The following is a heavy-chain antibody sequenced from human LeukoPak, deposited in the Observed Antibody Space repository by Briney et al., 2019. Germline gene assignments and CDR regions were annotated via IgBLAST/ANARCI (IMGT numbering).Heavy chain of an antibody. V-gene: IGHV4-59*08. J-gene: IGHJ4*02. CDR3: ARHWGQYSSGRQHFDF. Sequence: SETLSLTCTVSGGSISSYYWSWIRQPPGKGLEWIGYIYYSGNTNYNPSLKSRVTISVDTSKNQFSLKLSSVTAADTAVYYCARHWGQYSSGRQHFDFWGQGTLVTVSS. CDR1: GGSISSYY. CDR2: IYYSGNT. D-gene: IGHD6-19*01.